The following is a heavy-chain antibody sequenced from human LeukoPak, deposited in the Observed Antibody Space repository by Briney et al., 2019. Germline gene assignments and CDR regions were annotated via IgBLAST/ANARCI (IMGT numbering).Heavy chain of an antibody. CDR3: ARERGQAAENWFAP. CDR1: GFTFGSYA. J-gene: IGHJ5*02. V-gene: IGHV3-30-3*01. D-gene: IGHD6-25*01. CDR2: ISYDGSNK. Sequence: GGSLRLSCAASGFTFGSYAMHWVRQAPGKGLEWVAVISYDGSNKYYADSVKGRFTISRDNSKNTLYLQMNSLRAEDTAVYYCARERGQAAENWFAPWGQGTLVTVSS.